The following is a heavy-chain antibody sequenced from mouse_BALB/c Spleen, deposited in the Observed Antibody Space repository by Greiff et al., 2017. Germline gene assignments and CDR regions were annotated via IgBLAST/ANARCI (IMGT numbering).Heavy chain of an antibody. V-gene: IGHV2-9*02. J-gene: IGHJ4*01. CDR1: GFSLTSYG. CDR3: AREGDYGNYEDYAMDY. CDR2: IWAGGST. Sequence: VKLMESGPGLVAPSQSLSITCTVSGFSLTSYGVHWVRQPPGKGLELLGVIWAGGSTNYNSALMSRLSISKDNSKSQVFLKMNSLQTDDTAMYYCAREGDYGNYEDYAMDYWGQGTSVTVSS. D-gene: IGHD2-1*01.